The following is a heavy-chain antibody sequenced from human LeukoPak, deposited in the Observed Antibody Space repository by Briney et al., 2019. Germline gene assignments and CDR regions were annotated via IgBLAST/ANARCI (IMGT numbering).Heavy chain of an antibody. CDR3: ARVGAVAGGDFDY. CDR1: GFTFSSYS. D-gene: IGHD6-19*01. J-gene: IGHJ4*02. Sequence: VGSLRLSCAASGFTFSSYSMNWVRQAPGKGLEWVSSISSSSSYIYYADSVKGRFTISRDNAKNSLYLQMNSLRAEDTAVYYCARVGAVAGGDFDYWGQGTLVTVSS. CDR2: ISSSSSYI. V-gene: IGHV3-21*01.